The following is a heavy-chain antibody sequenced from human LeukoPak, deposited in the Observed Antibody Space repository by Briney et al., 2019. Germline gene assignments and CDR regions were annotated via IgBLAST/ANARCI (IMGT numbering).Heavy chain of an antibody. J-gene: IGHJ6*02. CDR1: GFTFSNYG. V-gene: IGHV3-33*01. CDR3: ARNYGDYVDYYYYGMDV. Sequence: GGSLRLSCAASGFTFSNYGMHWVRQAPGKGLEWVAVIRYDGSNKYYADSVKGRFTISRDNSKNTLYLQMNSLRAEDTAVYYCARNYGDYVDYYYYGMDVWGQGTTVTVSS. D-gene: IGHD4-17*01. CDR2: IRYDGSNK.